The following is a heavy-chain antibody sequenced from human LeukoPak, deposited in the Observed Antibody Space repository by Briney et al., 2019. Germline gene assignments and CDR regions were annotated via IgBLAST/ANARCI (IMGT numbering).Heavy chain of an antibody. CDR3: ARTYYYDSSGYYYFDY. CDR1: GYTFTSYY. Sequence: ASVEVSCKASGYTFTSYYMHWVRQAPGQGLEWMGIINPSGGSTSYAQKFQGRVTMTRDTSTSTVYMELSSLRSEDTAVYYCARTYYYDSSGYYYFDYWGQGTLVTVSS. D-gene: IGHD3-22*01. V-gene: IGHV1-46*01. J-gene: IGHJ4*02. CDR2: INPSGGST.